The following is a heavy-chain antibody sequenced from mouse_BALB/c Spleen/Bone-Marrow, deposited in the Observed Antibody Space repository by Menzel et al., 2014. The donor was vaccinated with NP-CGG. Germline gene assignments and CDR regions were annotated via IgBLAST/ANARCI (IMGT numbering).Heavy chain of an antibody. D-gene: IGHD2-4*01. Sequence: VMLVESGPGLVQPSQSLFITCTVSGFSLTTYGVHWVRQSPGKGLEWLGVIWSGGNTDYNAAFISRLSISKDNSKSQVFFKMNSLQANDTAIYYCARNSRIYYDYEGYAMDYWGQGTSVTVSS. CDR2: IWSGGNT. CDR3: ARNSRIYYDYEGYAMDY. V-gene: IGHV2-2*02. CDR1: GFSLTTYG. J-gene: IGHJ4*01.